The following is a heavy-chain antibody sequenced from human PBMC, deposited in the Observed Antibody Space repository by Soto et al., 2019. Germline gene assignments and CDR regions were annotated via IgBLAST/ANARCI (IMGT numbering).Heavy chain of an antibody. D-gene: IGHD2-15*01. Sequence: QITLKESGPTLVKPTQTLTLTCTFSGFSLSSTRMAVGWIRQPPGKALEWLALIYWDDDKRYSPFLKSRLTTTKDTSKNQGALTLANRVPLNTPRYSCATIVGVGLGYYFDSVGQGTLVTVSS. V-gene: IGHV2-5*02. CDR2: IYWDDDK. J-gene: IGHJ4*02. CDR3: ATIVGVGLGYYFDS. CDR1: GFSLSSTRMA.